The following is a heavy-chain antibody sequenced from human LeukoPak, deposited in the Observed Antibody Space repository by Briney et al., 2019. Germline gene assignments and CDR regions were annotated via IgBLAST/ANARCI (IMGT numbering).Heavy chain of an antibody. D-gene: IGHD2-15*01. CDR3: ARDFSATARAYDY. CDR2: ISISGTYI. J-gene: IGHJ4*02. V-gene: IGHV3-21*01. CDR1: GFILSDYN. Sequence: GGSLRLSCAASGFILSDYNMDWVRQAPGKGLEWVSFISISGTYITYADSVRGRFTISRDNAKNSLYLQMNSLRAEDTAVYYCARDFSATARAYDYWGQGTLVTVSS.